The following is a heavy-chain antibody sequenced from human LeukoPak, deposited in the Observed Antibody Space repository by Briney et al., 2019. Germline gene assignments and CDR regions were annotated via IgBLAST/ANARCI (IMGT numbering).Heavy chain of an antibody. CDR3: ARRCRDGYNFRGPFDY. J-gene: IGHJ4*02. CDR1: GYSISSGYY. Sequence: SETLSLTCTVSGYSISSGYYWGWIRQPPGKGLEWIGSIYYSGSTYYNPSLKSRVTISVDTSKNQFSLKLSSVTAADTAVYYCARRCRDGYNFRGPFDYWGQGTLVTVSS. CDR2: IYYSGST. V-gene: IGHV4-38-2*02. D-gene: IGHD5-24*01.